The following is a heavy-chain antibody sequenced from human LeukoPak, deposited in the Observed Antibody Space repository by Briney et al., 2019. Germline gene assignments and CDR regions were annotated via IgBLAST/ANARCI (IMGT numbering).Heavy chain of an antibody. J-gene: IGHJ6*02. CDR3: ATPSLPGYCSGGSCYYYYGMDV. Sequence: ASVTVSCKVSGYTLTELSMHWVRQAPGKGLEWMGGFDPEDGETIYAQKFQGRVTMTEDTSTDTAYMELSSLRSEDTAVYYCATPSLPGYCSGGSCYYYYGMDVWGQGTTVTVSS. CDR2: FDPEDGET. D-gene: IGHD2-15*01. V-gene: IGHV1-24*01. CDR1: GYTLTELS.